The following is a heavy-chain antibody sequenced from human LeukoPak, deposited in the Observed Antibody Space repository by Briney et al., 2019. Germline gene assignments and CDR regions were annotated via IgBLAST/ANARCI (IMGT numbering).Heavy chain of an antibody. CDR2: IHYSGST. CDR1: GASISSYH. CDR3: ARLYYDFWSGSHYWYFDL. D-gene: IGHD3-3*01. Sequence: SETLSLTCSVSGASISSYHWSWFRQPPGEGLEWIGYIHYSGSTNYNPSLKSRVTISVDTSKNQFSLKLSSVTAADTAVYYCARLYYDFWSGSHYWYFDLWGRGTLVTVSS. J-gene: IGHJ2*01. V-gene: IGHV4-59*01.